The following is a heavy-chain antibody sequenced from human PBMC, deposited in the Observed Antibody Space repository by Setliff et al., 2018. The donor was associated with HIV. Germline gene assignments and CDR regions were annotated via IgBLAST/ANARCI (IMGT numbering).Heavy chain of an antibody. D-gene: IGHD5-18*01. J-gene: IGHJ3*02. CDR3: AREIIQLSKAAFDI. V-gene: IGHV1-69*06. CDR2: IIPIFGTA. Sequence: SVKVSCKASGGTFSSYAISWVRRAPGQGLEWMGRIIPIFGTANYAQKFQGRVTITADKSTSTAYMELSSLRSEDTAVYYCAREIIQLSKAAFDIWGQGTMVTVSS. CDR1: GGTFSSYA.